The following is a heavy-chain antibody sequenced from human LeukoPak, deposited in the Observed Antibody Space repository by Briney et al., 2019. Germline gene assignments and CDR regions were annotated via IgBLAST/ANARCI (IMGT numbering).Heavy chain of an antibody. CDR3: ARPSFVTGSYYPL. CDR2: ISSSSSYI. D-gene: IGHD1-26*01. Sequence: GGSLRLSCAASGFTFSSYSMNWVRQAPGKGLEWVSSISSSSSYIYYADSVKGRFTISRDNAKNSLCLQMNSLRAEDTAVYYCARPSFVTGSYYPLWGQGTLVAVSS. V-gene: IGHV3-21*01. CDR1: GFTFSSYS. J-gene: IGHJ4*02.